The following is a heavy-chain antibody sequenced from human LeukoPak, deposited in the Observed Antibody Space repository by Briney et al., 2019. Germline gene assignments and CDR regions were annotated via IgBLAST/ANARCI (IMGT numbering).Heavy chain of an antibody. Sequence: GGSLRLSCAASGFTFSNYYMNWVRQAPGKGLEWVSSISGSSSYIYYADLVKGRFTISRDNAKNSLYLQMNSLRAEDTAVYYCARDVYYYDSSGFDPWGQGTLVTVSS. CDR1: GFTFSNYY. CDR3: ARDVYYYDSSGFDP. V-gene: IGHV3-21*01. J-gene: IGHJ5*02. CDR2: ISGSSSYI. D-gene: IGHD3-22*01.